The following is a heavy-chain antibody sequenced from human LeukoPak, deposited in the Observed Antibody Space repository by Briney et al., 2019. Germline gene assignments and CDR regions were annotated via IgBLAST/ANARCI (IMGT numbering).Heavy chain of an antibody. CDR1: GFTFSSYT. CDR3: AKTGGRGDPFDY. CDR2: ISSTSSYI. Sequence: KPGGSLRLSCAASGFTFSSYTINWVRQAPGKGLQWVSSISSTSSYINYADSVKGRFTISRDNAEHSLYLEMNSLRVEDTAVYYCAKTGGRGDPFDYWGQGTLVTVSS. V-gene: IGHV3-21*01. J-gene: IGHJ4*02. D-gene: IGHD2-21*02.